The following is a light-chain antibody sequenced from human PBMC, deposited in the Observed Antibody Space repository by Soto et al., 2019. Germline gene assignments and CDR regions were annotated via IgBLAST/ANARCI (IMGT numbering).Light chain of an antibody. CDR1: QGISTW. J-gene: IGKJ5*01. Sequence: DIQMTQAPSSLSASVGDIVTITCRSSQGISTWLAWYQQKPGTAPKLLIYDASSLESGVPSRFSGSGSGTDFTLTISSLQPEDFATYYCQQSYSTLAITFGQGTRLEIK. CDR3: QQSYSTLAIT. CDR2: DAS. V-gene: IGKV1-39*01.